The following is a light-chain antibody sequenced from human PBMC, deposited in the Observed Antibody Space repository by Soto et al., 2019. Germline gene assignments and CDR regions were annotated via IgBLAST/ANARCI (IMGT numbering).Light chain of an antibody. J-gene: IGKJ1*01. CDR3: QQYGSKPWT. CDR2: GAS. CDR1: QSVNNNY. Sequence: EIVLTQSPGTLSLFPGGRATLSCRASQSVNNNYLAWYQQKPGQAPRLLLYGASNRATGIPDRFSGGGSGTDFTLTISRLEPEDFAVFYCQQYGSKPWTFGQGTELEVK. V-gene: IGKV3-20*01.